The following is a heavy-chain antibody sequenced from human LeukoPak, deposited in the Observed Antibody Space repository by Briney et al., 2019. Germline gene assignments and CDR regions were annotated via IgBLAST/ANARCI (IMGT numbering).Heavy chain of an antibody. CDR2: INPSGGST. J-gene: IGHJ4*02. D-gene: IGHD3-10*01. Sequence: ASVKVSCKTSGYTFSNYYMHWVRQAPGQGLEWMGIINPSGGSTSYAQKFQGRVTMTRDTSTSTVYMELSSLRSEDTAVYYCARVFGELANFDYWGQGTLVTVSS. CDR1: GYTFSNYY. CDR3: ARVFGELANFDY. V-gene: IGHV1-46*01.